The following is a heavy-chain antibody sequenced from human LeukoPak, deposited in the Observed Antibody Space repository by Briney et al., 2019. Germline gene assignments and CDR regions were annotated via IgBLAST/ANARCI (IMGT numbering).Heavy chain of an antibody. Sequence: PSETLSLTCAVYGGSFSGYYWSWIRLPPGKGLEWIGEINHSGSTNYNPSLKSRVTISVDTSKNQFSLKLSSVTAADTAVYYCARGYFSSNWFDPWGQGTLVTVSS. CDR2: INHSGST. V-gene: IGHV4-34*01. J-gene: IGHJ5*02. CDR3: ARGYFSSNWFDP. CDR1: GGSFSGYY. D-gene: IGHD3-3*01.